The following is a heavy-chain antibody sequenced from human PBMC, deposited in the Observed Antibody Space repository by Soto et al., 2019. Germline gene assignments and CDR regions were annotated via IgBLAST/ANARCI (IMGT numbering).Heavy chain of an antibody. V-gene: IGHV4-59*01. CDR3: AVGFSYGLPTFDY. CDR1: GGSISSYY. Sequence: KDSETLSLTCTVSGGSISSYYWSWIRQPPGKGLEWIGYIYHSGSTDYNPSLKSRVTISLDTSKNQFSLQLNSVTAADTAVYYCAVGFSYGLPTFDYWGQGTLVTVSS. J-gene: IGHJ4*02. CDR2: IYHSGST. D-gene: IGHD5-18*01.